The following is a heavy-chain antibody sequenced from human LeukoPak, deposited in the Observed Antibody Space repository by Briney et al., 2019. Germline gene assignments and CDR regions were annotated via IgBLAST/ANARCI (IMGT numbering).Heavy chain of an antibody. CDR3: ARLKGLIAAAGKFDP. D-gene: IGHD6-13*01. J-gene: IGHJ5*02. CDR1: GYSFTSYW. V-gene: IGHV5-51*01. Sequence: GESLQISCKGSGYSFTSYWSGWGRQMPGKRLEWMGIIYPGDSDTRYSPSSQGEVTISADQSISTAYLQWSSLTASDTAMYYCARLKGLIAAAGKFDPWGQGTLVTVYS. CDR2: IYPGDSDT.